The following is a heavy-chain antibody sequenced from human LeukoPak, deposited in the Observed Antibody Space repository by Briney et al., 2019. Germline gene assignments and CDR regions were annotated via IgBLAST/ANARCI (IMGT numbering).Heavy chain of an antibody. V-gene: IGHV3-23*01. CDR1: GFTFRSYA. Sequence: GGSLRLSCAASGFTFRSYAMSWVRQAPGKGLEWVSVISGSGGSTYYADSVKGRFTISRDNFKNTLYLQMNSLRAEDTAVYYCAKTLSGWYYFDYWGQGTLVTVSS. CDR2: ISGSGGST. CDR3: AKTLSGWYYFDY. D-gene: IGHD6-19*01. J-gene: IGHJ4*02.